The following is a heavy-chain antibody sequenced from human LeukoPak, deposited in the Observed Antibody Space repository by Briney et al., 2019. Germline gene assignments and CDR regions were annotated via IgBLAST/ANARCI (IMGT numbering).Heavy chain of an antibody. CDR3: ARDHNYAFDN. CDR1: GFAFSSYS. D-gene: IGHD1-1*01. J-gene: IGHJ4*02. Sequence: GGSLRLSCAASGFAFSSYSMNWVRQAPGKGLEWISYIGISSGNTKYADSVKGRFTISGDNARNSLYLQMNSLRVEDSAVYYCARDHNYAFDNWGQGTLVTVSS. V-gene: IGHV3-48*04. CDR2: IGISSGNT.